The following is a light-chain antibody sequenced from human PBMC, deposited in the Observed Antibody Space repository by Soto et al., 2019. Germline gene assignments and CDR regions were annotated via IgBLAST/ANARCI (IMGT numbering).Light chain of an antibody. V-gene: IGKV1-39*01. J-gene: IGKJ5*01. CDR2: AAP. Sequence: DIQITQSPSSLSASVGDRVTITCRASQSISSYLNWYEQKPGKAPKLLIYAAPSLQSGVPSRFSGSGAGTDFTLTISSLQPEDFETDYCQQSYSTPITFGQGTRLEIK. CDR1: QSISSY. CDR3: QQSYSTPIT.